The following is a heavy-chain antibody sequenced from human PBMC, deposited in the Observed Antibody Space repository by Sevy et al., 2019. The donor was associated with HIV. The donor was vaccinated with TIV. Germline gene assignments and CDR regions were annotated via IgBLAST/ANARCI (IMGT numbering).Heavy chain of an antibody. CDR3: ARGPTVTTFFYYYYYYGMDV. V-gene: IGHV3-33*01. Sequence: GGSLRLSCAASGFTFSSYGMHWVRQAPGKGLEWVAVIWYDGSNKYYADSVKDRFTISRDNSKNTRYLQMNSLGAEDTAVYYCARGPTVTTFFYYYYYYGMDVWGQGTTVTVSS. CDR1: GFTFSSYG. J-gene: IGHJ6*02. CDR2: IWYDGSNK. D-gene: IGHD4-17*01.